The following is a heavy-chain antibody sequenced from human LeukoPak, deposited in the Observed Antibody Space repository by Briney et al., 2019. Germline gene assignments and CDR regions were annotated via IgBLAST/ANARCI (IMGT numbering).Heavy chain of an antibody. D-gene: IGHD5-12*01. V-gene: IGHV3-20*04. J-gene: IGHJ4*02. CDR3: ARGSGYDLTGYYFDY. CDR1: GFTFDDYG. CDR2: INWNGGST. Sequence: PGGSLRLSCAASGFTFDDYGMSWVRQAPGKGLEWVSGINWNGGSTGYADSVKGRFTISRDNAKNSLYLQINSLRAEDMALYYCARGSGYDLTGYYFDYWGQGTLVTVSS.